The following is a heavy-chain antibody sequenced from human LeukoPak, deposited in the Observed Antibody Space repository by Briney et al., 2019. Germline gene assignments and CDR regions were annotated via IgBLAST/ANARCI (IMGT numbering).Heavy chain of an antibody. J-gene: IGHJ4*02. CDR3: ATVKDMTSWALDN. D-gene: IGHD2-15*01. CDR1: GGSFSGYY. V-gene: IGHV3-15*07. Sequence: PSETLSLTCAVYGGSFSGYYWSWIRQPPGKGLEWVGRIKSKGSGGTVDFAAPVQGRFTISRDDSMHTLYLQMNSLRPEDTAVYYCATVKDMTSWALDNWGLGTLVTVSS. CDR2: IKSKGSGGTV.